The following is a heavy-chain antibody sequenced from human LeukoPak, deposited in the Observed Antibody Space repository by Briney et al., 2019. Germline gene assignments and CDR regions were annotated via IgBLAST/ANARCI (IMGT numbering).Heavy chain of an antibody. CDR2: INHSGST. D-gene: IGHD2-2*01. CDR1: GGSFSGYY. Sequence: SETLSLTCAVYGGSFSGYYWSWIRQPPGKGLEWIGEINHSGSTNYNPSLKSRVTISVDTSKNRFSLKLSSVTAADTAVYYCARAPIVVVPAARTGWFDPWGQGTLVTVSS. J-gene: IGHJ5*02. V-gene: IGHV4-34*01. CDR3: ARAPIVVVPAARTGWFDP.